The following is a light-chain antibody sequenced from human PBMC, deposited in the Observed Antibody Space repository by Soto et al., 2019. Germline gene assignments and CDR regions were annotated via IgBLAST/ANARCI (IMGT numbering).Light chain of an antibody. CDR1: SSDVGGYNY. CDR3: SSYTSSSTLCV. V-gene: IGLV2-14*01. CDR2: EVS. J-gene: IGLJ1*01. Sequence: QSALTQPASVSGSPGQSITISCTGTSSDVGGYNYVSWYQQHPGKAPKLMIYEVSNRPSEVSNRFSGSKSGNTASLTISGLQAEDEADYYCSSYTSSSTLCVFGTGTKVTV.